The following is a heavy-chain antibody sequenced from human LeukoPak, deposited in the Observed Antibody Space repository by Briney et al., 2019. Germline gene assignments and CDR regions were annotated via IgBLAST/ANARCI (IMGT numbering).Heavy chain of an antibody. CDR3: ARDRGDYYDSSGYLGSAFDI. J-gene: IGHJ3*02. CDR1: GFIFSSYS. D-gene: IGHD3-22*01. CDR2: ISTSSSYI. Sequence: GGSLRLSCAASGFIFSSYSMNWVRQAPGKGLEWVSSISTSSSYIYYADSVKGRFTISRDNAKNSLYLQMNSLRAEDTAVYYCARDRGDYYDSSGYLGSAFDIWGQGTMVTVSS. V-gene: IGHV3-21*01.